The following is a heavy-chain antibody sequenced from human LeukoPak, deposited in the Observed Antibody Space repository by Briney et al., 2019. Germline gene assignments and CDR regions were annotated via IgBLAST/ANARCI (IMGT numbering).Heavy chain of an antibody. CDR2: IRNKADGGTP. CDR1: GFTFGDYT. CDR3: TRDPPTRY. V-gene: IGHV3-49*05. J-gene: IGHJ4*02. Sequence: KPGRSLRLSCTASGFTFGDYTITWIRQAPGRGRVCVGFIRNKADGGTPEYAASVKGRFTISRDDSKSIAYLQMNSLKTDDTAVYYCTRDPPTRYWGQGTLVSVSS. D-gene: IGHD1-26*01.